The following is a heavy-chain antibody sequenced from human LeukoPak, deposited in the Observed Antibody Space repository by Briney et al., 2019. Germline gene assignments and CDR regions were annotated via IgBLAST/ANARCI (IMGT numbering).Heavy chain of an antibody. CDR3: AREEMGYYDSSGSVHDAFDI. J-gene: IGHJ3*02. CDR2: IIPILGIA. CDR1: GGTFSSYA. Sequence: SVKVSCKASGGTFSSYAISWVRQAPGQGLEWMGRIIPILGIANYAQKFQGRVTITADKSTSTAYMELSSLRSEDTAVYYCAREEMGYYDSSGSVHDAFDIWGQGTMVTVSS. D-gene: IGHD3-22*01. V-gene: IGHV1-69*04.